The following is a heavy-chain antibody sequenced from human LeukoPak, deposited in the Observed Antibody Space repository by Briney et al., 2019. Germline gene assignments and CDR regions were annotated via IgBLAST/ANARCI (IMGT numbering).Heavy chain of an antibody. J-gene: IGHJ4*02. CDR2: MNPNSGNT. CDR1: GYSFTTYD. Sequence: WASVKVSCTASGYSFTTYDINWVRQATGQGLEWMGWMNPNSGNTGYAQRFQGRVTMTRDTSISTAYMELNSLTSEDTAVYYCAKNVRDTGTFDYWGQGTPVTVSS. CDR3: AKNVRDTGTFDY. D-gene: IGHD5-18*01. V-gene: IGHV1-8*01.